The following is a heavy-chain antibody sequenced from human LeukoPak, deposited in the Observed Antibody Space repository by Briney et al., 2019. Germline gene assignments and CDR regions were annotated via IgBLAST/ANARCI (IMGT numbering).Heavy chain of an antibody. CDR1: GIIFSDHW. V-gene: IGHV3-7*04. J-gene: IGHJ4*02. CDR2: IKTDGRQI. D-gene: IGHD3-10*01. CDR3: VRGGGGEMDY. Sequence: QPGGSLRLSCAASGIIFSDHWMTWVRQAPGKGLEWVATIKTDGRQIYYVDSVKGRFTISRDNAKNSLFLQMNSLRAEDTAIYFWVRGGGGEMDYWGQGTLATVSS.